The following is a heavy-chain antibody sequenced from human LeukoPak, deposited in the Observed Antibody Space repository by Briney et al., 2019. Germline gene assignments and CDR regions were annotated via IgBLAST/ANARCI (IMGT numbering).Heavy chain of an antibody. CDR3: ARESIAAAGTTFDY. CDR1: GFTFSSFG. Sequence: GGSLRLSCAASGFTFSSFGMNWVRQAPGKGLEWVSYISSSGSTIYYADSVEGRFTISRDNAKNSLYLQMNGLRAEDTAVYYCARESIAAAGTTFDYWGQGTLVTVSS. V-gene: IGHV3-48*01. CDR2: ISSSGSTI. D-gene: IGHD6-13*01. J-gene: IGHJ4*02.